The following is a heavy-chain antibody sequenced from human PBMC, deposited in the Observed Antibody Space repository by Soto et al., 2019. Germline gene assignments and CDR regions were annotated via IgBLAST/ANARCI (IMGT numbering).Heavy chain of an antibody. D-gene: IGHD6-19*01. CDR2: ISYDGSNK. V-gene: IGHV3-30*03. CDR1: GFTFSSYG. Sequence: GGSLRLSCAASGFTFSSYGMHWVRQAPGKGLEWVAVISYDGSNKYYADSVKGRFTISRDNSKNTLYLQMNSLRAEDTAVYYCARDRRERWLGYYFDYWGQGTLVTVSS. J-gene: IGHJ4*02. CDR3: ARDRRERWLGYYFDY.